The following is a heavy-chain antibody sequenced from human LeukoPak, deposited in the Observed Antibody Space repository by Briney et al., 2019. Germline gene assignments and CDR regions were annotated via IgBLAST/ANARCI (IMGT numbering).Heavy chain of an antibody. CDR3: ARDPPYSDSSGYYYDY. CDR1: GFTFSTYS. D-gene: IGHD3-22*01. Sequence: GGSLRLSCAAPGFTFSTYSMNWVRQAPGKGLEWVSSISGSSIYIYYADSVKGRFTISRDNAKNSLYLQMNSLRAEDTAVYYCARDPPYSDSSGYYYDYWGQGTLVTVSS. V-gene: IGHV3-21*01. J-gene: IGHJ4*02. CDR2: ISGSSIYI.